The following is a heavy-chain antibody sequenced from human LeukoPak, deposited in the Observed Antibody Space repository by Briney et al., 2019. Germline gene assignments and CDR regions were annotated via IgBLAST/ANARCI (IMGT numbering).Heavy chain of an antibody. CDR3: ARDTIDYCSSSTCHRLGH. CDR1: GITFSTYG. Sequence: GGSLRLSCAASGITFSTYGMHWVRQAPGKGLEWVAVIWYDGSNEYYADSVKGRFTISRDNPKNTLYLQMNNLRAEDTAVYFCARDTIDYCSSSTCHRLGHWGQGTLVTVSS. J-gene: IGHJ4*02. D-gene: IGHD2-2*01. V-gene: IGHV3-33*01. CDR2: IWYDGSNE.